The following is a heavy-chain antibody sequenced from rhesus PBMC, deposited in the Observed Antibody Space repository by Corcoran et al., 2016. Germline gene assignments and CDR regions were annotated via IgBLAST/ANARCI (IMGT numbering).Heavy chain of an antibody. J-gene: IGHJ3*01. V-gene: IGHV4-73*01. D-gene: IGHD1-1*01. CDR1: GGSMSGYYY. CDR2: IDGNSESA. Sequence: QVKLQQWGEGLVKPSETLSLTCAVYGGSMSGYYYWTWIRQAPGKGLEWIGNIDGNSESAKDNPSLKNRVTIAGDTSKKQFSLRLNSVTAADTAVYYCARGGQPHDAFDFWGQGLRVTVSS. CDR3: ARGGQPHDAFDF.